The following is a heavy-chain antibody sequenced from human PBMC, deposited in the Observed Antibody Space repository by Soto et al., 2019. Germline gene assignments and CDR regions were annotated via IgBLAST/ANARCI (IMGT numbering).Heavy chain of an antibody. Sequence: SETLSLTCAVYGGSFSGYHWSWIRQPPGKGLEWIGEINHSGSTNYNPSLKSRVTISVDTSKNQFSLKLSSVTAADTAVYYCARGRNCGGDCYSGSWFDPWGQGTLVTVSS. V-gene: IGHV4-34*01. CDR2: INHSGST. D-gene: IGHD2-21*02. CDR3: ARGRNCGGDCYSGSWFDP. CDR1: GGSFSGYH. J-gene: IGHJ5*02.